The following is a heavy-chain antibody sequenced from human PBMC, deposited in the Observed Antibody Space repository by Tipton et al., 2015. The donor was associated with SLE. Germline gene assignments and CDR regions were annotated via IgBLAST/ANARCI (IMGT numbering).Heavy chain of an antibody. CDR3: ARSAGYGSSWAHFDY. D-gene: IGHD6-13*01. J-gene: IGHJ4*02. V-gene: IGHV4-4*07. CDR2: VSPSGGT. Sequence: LRLSCTVSGGSLNNHFCSWIRQSAGKGLEWIGRVSPSGGTNYNPSLKSRVTISVDTSKNQFSLKLSSVTAADTAVYYCARSAGYGSSWAHFDYWGQGTLVTVSS. CDR1: GGSLNNHF.